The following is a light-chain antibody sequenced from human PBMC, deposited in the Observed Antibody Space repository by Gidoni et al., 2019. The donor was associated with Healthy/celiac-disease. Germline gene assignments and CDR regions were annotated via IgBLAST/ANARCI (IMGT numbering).Light chain of an antibody. Sequence: DIVMTQSPLSLPVTPGEPASISCRSSQSLLHSNGYNYLDWYRQKPGQSPQLLIYLGSNRASGGPDRFSGSGSGTDFTLKISRVEAEDVGVYYGMQALQTPRTFGQGTKVEIK. CDR1: QSLLHSNGYNY. J-gene: IGKJ1*01. V-gene: IGKV2-28*01. CDR3: MQALQTPRT. CDR2: LGS.